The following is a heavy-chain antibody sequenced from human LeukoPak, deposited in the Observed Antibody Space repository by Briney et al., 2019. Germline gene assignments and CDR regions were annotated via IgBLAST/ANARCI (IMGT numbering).Heavy chain of an antibody. CDR2: VSVGGGAT. J-gene: IGHJ3*02. D-gene: IGHD3-16*01. V-gene: IGHV3-23*01. Sequence: GGSLTLSCAASRFTFTNYSMSWVRQPPGKGMEWVSSVSVGGGATYYAHSVKGPFTIYRNNSKNTLYLQMNSLRAEDTAVYYCANPHATLGALDAFDIWGRGTMVTVSS. CDR3: ANPHATLGALDAFDI. CDR1: RFTFTNYS.